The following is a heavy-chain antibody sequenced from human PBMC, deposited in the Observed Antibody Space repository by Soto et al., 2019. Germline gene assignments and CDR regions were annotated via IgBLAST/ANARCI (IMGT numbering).Heavy chain of an antibody. CDR1: GFTFSDYY. Sequence: PGGSLRLSCAASGFTFSDYYMSWIRQAPGKGLEWVSYISSSSSYTNYADSVKGRFTISRDNAKNSLYLQMNSLRAEDTAVYYCARDGHRSGYSDYWGQGTLVTVSS. D-gene: IGHD3-3*01. CDR3: ARDGHRSGYSDY. CDR2: ISSSSSYT. J-gene: IGHJ4*02. V-gene: IGHV3-11*06.